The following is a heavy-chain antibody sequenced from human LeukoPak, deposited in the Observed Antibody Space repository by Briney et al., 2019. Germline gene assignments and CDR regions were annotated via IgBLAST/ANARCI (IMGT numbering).Heavy chain of an antibody. D-gene: IGHD3-10*01. CDR3: ARGSVTYYGSGAYFQ. CDR1: GFTFSSHW. J-gene: IGHJ4*02. Sequence: PGGSLRLSCAASGFTFSSHWMYWVRQLPGKGLVWVSRISGAGSTTNYADSVKGRFTISRDNAKNTLFLQMSSLRAEDTAVYYCARGSVTYYGSGAYFQWGQGTLVTVSS. CDR2: ISGAGSTT. V-gene: IGHV3-74*01.